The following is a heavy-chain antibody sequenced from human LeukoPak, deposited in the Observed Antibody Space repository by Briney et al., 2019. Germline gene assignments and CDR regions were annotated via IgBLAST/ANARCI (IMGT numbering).Heavy chain of an antibody. Sequence: SETLSLTCAVYGGSFSGYYWSWIRQPPGKGLEWIGNIFYSGNTYYNPSLKSRVTISVDTSKNQFSLRLSSVTAADTAVYYCARLGGYSYGSSYYFDYWGQGTLVTVSS. J-gene: IGHJ4*02. CDR1: GGSFSGYY. V-gene: IGHV4-34*12. CDR3: ARLGGYSYGSSYYFDY. D-gene: IGHD5-18*01. CDR2: IFYSGNT.